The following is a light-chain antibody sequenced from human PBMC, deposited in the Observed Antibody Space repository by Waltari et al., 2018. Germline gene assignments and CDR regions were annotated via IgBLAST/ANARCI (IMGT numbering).Light chain of an antibody. CDR1: SSNIGTKT. CDR3: AAWDDSLNGLYV. J-gene: IGLJ1*01. Sequence: QSVLTQPPSASGTPGQRVTISSSGSSSNIGTKTVNWYQQLPGMAPRLLIYGDNQRPSGVPRRFSASKSGTSASLAISGLQSEDEADYFCAAWDDSLNGLYVFGTGTTVTVL. CDR2: GDN. V-gene: IGLV1-44*01.